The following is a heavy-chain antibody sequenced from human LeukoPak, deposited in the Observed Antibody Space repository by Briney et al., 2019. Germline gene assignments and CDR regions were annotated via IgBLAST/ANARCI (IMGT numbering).Heavy chain of an antibody. D-gene: IGHD3-9*01. CDR1: GFTFGAYW. J-gene: IGHJ5*01. CDR3: ARDVGDGSSSAILTGYPDS. CDR2: INLDGSEK. Sequence: GGSLRLSCAASGFTFGAYWMSWVRQAPGKGLEWVANINLDGSEKYSVESAKGRFTISRDNARNSLYLQMNSLRAKDTAVYYCARDVGDGSSSAILTGYPDSWGQGTLVTVSS. V-gene: IGHV3-7*01.